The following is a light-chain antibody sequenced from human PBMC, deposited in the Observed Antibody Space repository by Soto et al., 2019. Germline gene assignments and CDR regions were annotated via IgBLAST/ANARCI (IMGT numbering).Light chain of an antibody. CDR1: SGHSSYA. J-gene: IGLJ1*01. CDR3: QTWVTGIYV. Sequence: QLVLTQSPSASASLGASVKLTCTLSSGHSSYAIAWHQQQPEKGPRYLMKLNSDGSHSKGDGIPDRFSGSSSGAERYLTLSGLQSEDEADYYCQTWVTGIYVFGTGTKLTVL. CDR2: LNSDGSH. V-gene: IGLV4-69*01.